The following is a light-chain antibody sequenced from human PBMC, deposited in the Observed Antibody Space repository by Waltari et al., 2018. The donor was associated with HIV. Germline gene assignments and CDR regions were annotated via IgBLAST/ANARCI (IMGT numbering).Light chain of an antibody. Sequence: SSELAQDPAVSVALGQTVRITCQGDSRRNYYANWYQQKPGQAPVLVIYAKNNRPSGIPDRFSGSSSGNTSSLTITGAQAEDEADYYCNSRDSSGDLCVVFGGGTKLTVL. CDR3: NSRDSSGDLCVV. V-gene: IGLV3-19*01. CDR2: AKN. CDR1: SRRNYY. J-gene: IGLJ2*01.